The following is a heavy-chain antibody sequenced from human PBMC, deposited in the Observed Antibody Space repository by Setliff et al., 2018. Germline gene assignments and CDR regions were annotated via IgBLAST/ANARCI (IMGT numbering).Heavy chain of an antibody. CDR1: GYTFTNYD. J-gene: IGHJ2*01. CDR2: MNPNSGNT. Sequence: ASVKVSCKASGYTFTNYDINWVRQAPGQGLEWVGWMNPNSGNTGCAQKFQDRVTITRNTSISTAYMELRSLRFEDPAVYYCARQTTSWYFRLGYFDLWGRGTLVTVSS. V-gene: IGHV1-8*03. D-gene: IGHD6-13*01. CDR3: ARQTTSWYFRLGYFDL.